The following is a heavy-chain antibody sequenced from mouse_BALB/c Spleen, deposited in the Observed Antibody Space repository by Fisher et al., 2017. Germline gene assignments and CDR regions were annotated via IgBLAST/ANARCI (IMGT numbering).Heavy chain of an antibody. V-gene: IGHV1-26*01. Sequence: KFKGKATLTVDKSSSTAYMELRSLTSEDSAVYYCALHAMDYWGQGTSVTVSS. CDR3: ALHAMDY. J-gene: IGHJ4*01.